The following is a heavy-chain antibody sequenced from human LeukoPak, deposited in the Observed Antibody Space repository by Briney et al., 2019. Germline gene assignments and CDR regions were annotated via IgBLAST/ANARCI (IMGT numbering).Heavy chain of an antibody. CDR2: IYYSGVS. CDR1: GGSIISSSFW. D-gene: IGHD3-10*01. J-gene: IGHJ5*02. Sequence: SETLSLTCTVSGGSIISSSFWWGWIRQPPGKGLEWIGSIYYSGVSYYNTSLKSRVTISVDTSKNQFSLKLSSVTAADTAVYYCARESGRMVRGVGAKVNWFDPWGQGTLVTVSS. V-gene: IGHV4-39*07. CDR3: ARESGRMVRGVGAKVNWFDP.